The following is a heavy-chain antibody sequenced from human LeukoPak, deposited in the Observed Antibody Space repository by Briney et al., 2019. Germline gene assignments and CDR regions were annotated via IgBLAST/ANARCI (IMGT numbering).Heavy chain of an antibody. CDR3: AKWGPHCVGDYCPALDS. V-gene: IGHV3-7*01. D-gene: IGHD2-21*02. Sequence: GGSLRLSCVASRFTFSNYWMSWVRQAPGKGLEWVANINQDGSKKPYADSMKGRFTISRDNAKEPLYLQLNSLRADDTAVYYCAKWGPHCVGDYCPALDSWGQGTLVTVSS. CDR2: INQDGSKK. J-gene: IGHJ4*02. CDR1: RFTFSNYW.